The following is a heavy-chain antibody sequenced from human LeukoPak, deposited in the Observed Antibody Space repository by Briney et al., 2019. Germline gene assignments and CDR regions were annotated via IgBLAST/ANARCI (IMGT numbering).Heavy chain of an antibody. CDR2: IRYDGSNK. J-gene: IGHJ4*02. CDR3: AGGGYSYGYPFDY. Sequence: GGSLRLSCAASGFTFSSYGMHWVRQAPGEGLEWVAFIRYDGSNKYYADSVKGRFTISRDNSKNTLYLQMNSLRAEDTAVYYCAGGGYSYGYPFDYWGQGTLVTVSS. V-gene: IGHV3-30*02. CDR1: GFTFSSYG. D-gene: IGHD5-18*01.